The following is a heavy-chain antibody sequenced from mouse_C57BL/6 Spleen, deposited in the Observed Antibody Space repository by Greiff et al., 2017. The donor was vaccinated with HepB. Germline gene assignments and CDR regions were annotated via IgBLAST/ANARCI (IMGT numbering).Heavy chain of an antibody. V-gene: IGHV5-17*01. CDR3: AREVTLGYFDV. D-gene: IGHD2-12*01. J-gene: IGHJ1*03. Sequence: EVQVVESGGGLVKPGGSLKLSCAASGFTFSDYGMHWVRQAPEKGLEWVAYISSGSSTIYYADTVKGRFTISRDNAKNTLFLQMTSLRSEDTAMYYCAREVTLGYFDVWGTGTTVTVSS. CDR1: GFTFSDYG. CDR2: ISSGSSTI.